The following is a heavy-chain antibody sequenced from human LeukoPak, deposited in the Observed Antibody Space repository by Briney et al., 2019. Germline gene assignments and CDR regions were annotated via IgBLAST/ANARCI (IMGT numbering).Heavy chain of an antibody. D-gene: IGHD3-9*01. Sequence: ASVKVSCKVSGYTLTELSMHWVRQAPGKGLEWMGGFDPEDGETIYAQKFQCRVTMTEDTSTDTAYMELSSLRSEDTAVYYCATAGPVRYFDWLLDYWGQGTLVTVSS. V-gene: IGHV1-24*01. CDR3: ATAGPVRYFDWLLDY. CDR1: GYTLTELS. J-gene: IGHJ4*02. CDR2: FDPEDGET.